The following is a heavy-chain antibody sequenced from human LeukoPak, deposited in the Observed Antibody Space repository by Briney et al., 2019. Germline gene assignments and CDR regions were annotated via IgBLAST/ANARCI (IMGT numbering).Heavy chain of an antibody. CDR1: GGSISSYY. D-gene: IGHD6-13*01. Sequence: PSETLSLTCTVSGGSISSYYWSWIRQPPGKGLEWIGYIYYSGSTNYNPSLKSRVTVSVDTSKNQFSLKLSSVTAADTAVYYCARAVSTADSLGYFDYWGQGALVTVSS. J-gene: IGHJ4*02. CDR2: IYYSGST. V-gene: IGHV4-59*01. CDR3: ARAVSTADSLGYFDY.